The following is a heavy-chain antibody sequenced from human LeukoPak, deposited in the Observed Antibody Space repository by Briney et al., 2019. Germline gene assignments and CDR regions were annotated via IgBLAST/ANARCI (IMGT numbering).Heavy chain of an antibody. V-gene: IGHV4-59*01. CDR2: IYYSGST. CDR1: GGSISSYY. D-gene: IGHD6-13*01. Sequence: SETLSLTCTVSGGSISSYYWSWIRQPPGKGLEWIGYIYYSGSTNYNPSLESRVTISVDTSKNQFSLKLSSVTAADTAVYYCAREYSSSWSGAGYWGQGTLVTVSS. CDR3: AREYSSSWSGAGY. J-gene: IGHJ4*02.